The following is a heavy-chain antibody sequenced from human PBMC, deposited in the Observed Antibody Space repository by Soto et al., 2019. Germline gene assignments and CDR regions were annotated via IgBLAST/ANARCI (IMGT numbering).Heavy chain of an antibody. CDR1: GFTFNSFG. J-gene: IGHJ4*02. Sequence: PGGSLRLACAASGFTFNSFGMHSVRQAPGKGLEWVALIPYDSFTKNYVDSVKGRFTISRDNSKNTLYLQMNSLRTEDTAVYCCAKAYSGPYYLDNWGLGTLVTVSS. CDR3: AKAYSGPYYLDN. D-gene: IGHD2-15*01. V-gene: IGHV3-30*18. CDR2: IPYDSFTK.